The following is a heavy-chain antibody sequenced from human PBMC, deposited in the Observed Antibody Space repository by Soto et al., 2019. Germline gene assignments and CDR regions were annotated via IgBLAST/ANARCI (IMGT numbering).Heavy chain of an antibody. CDR3: ARAHYDYWSGYFATIDY. J-gene: IGHJ4*02. V-gene: IGHV4-59*08. D-gene: IGHD3-3*01. CDR1: GGSISSYY. CDR2: IHYSGST. Sequence: SETLSLTCTVSGGSISSYYWSWIRQPPGKGLEWIGYIHYSGSTKYNPSLKSRVTISADTSKNQFSLKLSSVTAADTAVYYCARAHYDYWSGYFATIDYWGQGTRVTVSS.